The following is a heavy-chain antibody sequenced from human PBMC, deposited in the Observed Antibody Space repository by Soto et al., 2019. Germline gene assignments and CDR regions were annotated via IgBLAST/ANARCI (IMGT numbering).Heavy chain of an antibody. CDR2: IYSNGDT. Sequence: QVQLQESGPGLVKPSQTLSLTCSVSSDSMNSGGYYWSWIRRHPGMGLEWIGYIYSNGDTYYNPSLKSRVTISVDTSKNQFSLNLTSVTAADTAVYYCARRGGSSSGYYYYAMDVWGQGTTVTVSS. D-gene: IGHD6-6*01. V-gene: IGHV4-31*03. CDR1: SDSMNSGGYY. J-gene: IGHJ6*02. CDR3: ARRGGSSSGYYYYAMDV.